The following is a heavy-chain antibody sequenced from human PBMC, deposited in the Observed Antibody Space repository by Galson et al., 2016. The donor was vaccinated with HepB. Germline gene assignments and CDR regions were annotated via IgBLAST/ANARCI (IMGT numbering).Heavy chain of an antibody. CDR3: ARITWDIVLMKYRADYRFDF. V-gene: IGHV2-26*01. D-gene: IGHD2-15*01. J-gene: IGHJ4*02. CDR2: IFSNDEK. Sequence: PALVKPTQTLTLTCTVSGFSLSDPTMGVSWIRQPPGKGLEWLAHIFSNDEKSYRPSLRSRLTISKDTSKGQVVLIMTNMDPVDTGTYYCARITWDIVLMKYRADYRFDFWGQGTLVTVSS. CDR1: GFSLSDPTMG.